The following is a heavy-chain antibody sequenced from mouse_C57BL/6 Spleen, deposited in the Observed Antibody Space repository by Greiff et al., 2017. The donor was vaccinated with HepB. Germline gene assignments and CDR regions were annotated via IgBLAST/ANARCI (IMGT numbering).Heavy chain of an antibody. CDR1: GYTFTSYD. D-gene: IGHD2-4*01. CDR3: ARFGDYDDWYFDV. CDR2: IYPRDGST. Sequence: VQLQQSGPELVKPGASVKLSCKASGYTFTSYDINWVKQRPGQGLEWIGWIYPRDGSTKYNEKFKGKATLTVDTSSSTAYMELHSLTSEDSAVYFCARFGDYDDWYFDVWGTGTTVTVSS. V-gene: IGHV1-85*01. J-gene: IGHJ1*03.